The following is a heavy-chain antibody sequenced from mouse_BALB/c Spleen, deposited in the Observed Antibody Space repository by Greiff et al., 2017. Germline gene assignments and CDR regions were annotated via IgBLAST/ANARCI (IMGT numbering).Heavy chain of an antibody. J-gene: IGHJ3*01. V-gene: IGHV1S135*01. CDR3: ESSGFAY. CDR1: GYAFTSYN. Sequence: VQLQQSGPELVKPGASVKVSCKASGYAFTSYNMYWVKQSHGKSLEWIGYIDPYNGGTSYNQKFKGKATLTVDQSSSTAYMHLNSLTSEDSAVYYCESSGFAYWGQGTLVTVSA. CDR2: IDPYNGGT.